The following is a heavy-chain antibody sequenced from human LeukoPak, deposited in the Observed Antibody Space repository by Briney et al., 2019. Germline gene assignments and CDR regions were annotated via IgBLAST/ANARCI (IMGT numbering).Heavy chain of an antibody. Sequence: GGSLRLSCAASGFTFSDYYMSWIRQAPGKWLEWVSYISSSGSTIYYADSVKGRFTISRDNAKNSLYLQMNSLRAEDTAVYYCAREVHWNDVHWFDPWGQGTLVTVSS. CDR3: AREVHWNDVHWFDP. CDR1: GFTFSDYY. J-gene: IGHJ5*02. V-gene: IGHV3-11*01. CDR2: ISSSGSTI. D-gene: IGHD1-1*01.